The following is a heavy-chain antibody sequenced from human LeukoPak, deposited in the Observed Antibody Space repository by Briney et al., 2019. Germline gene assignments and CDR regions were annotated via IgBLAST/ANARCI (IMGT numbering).Heavy chain of an antibody. J-gene: IGHJ4*02. D-gene: IGHD3-3*01. Sequence: PPETLSLTCTVSGGSISSYYWSWIRQPAGKGLEWIGRIYTSGSTNYNPSLKSRVTMSVDTSKNQFSLKLSSVTAADTAVYYCARDGFRFLELYYFDYWGQGTLVTVSS. CDR2: IYTSGST. V-gene: IGHV4-4*07. CDR1: GGSISSYY. CDR3: ARDGFRFLELYYFDY.